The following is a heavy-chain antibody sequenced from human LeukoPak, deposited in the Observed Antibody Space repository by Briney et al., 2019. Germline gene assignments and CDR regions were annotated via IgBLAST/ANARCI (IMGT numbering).Heavy chain of an antibody. V-gene: IGHV3-53*01. J-gene: IGHJ4*02. Sequence: GGSLRLSCAASGFPFSDYYMSWVRQAPGKGLQWVSVIYTGGSTYYADSVKGRFTISRDNSKNTLYLQMNSLRAEDTAVYYCARDIWSSFSSWGQGTLVTVSS. CDR1: GFPFSDYY. D-gene: IGHD2-2*01. CDR2: IYTGGST. CDR3: ARDIWSSFSS.